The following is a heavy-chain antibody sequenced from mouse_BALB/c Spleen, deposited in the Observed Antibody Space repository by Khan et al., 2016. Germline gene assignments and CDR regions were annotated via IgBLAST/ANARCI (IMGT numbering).Heavy chain of an antibody. D-gene: IGHD1-3*01. J-gene: IGHJ2*01. V-gene: IGHV1S81*02. Sequence: QVRLQQSGAELVKPGASVKLSCKASGYTFTSYWMRWVKQRPGQGLEWIGEINPSNGRTNYNEKFKSKATLTVDKSSSTAYMQLSSLTSEDSAVYYCAVNFYFDYWGQGTTLTVSS. CDR2: INPSNGRT. CDR1: GYTFTSYW. CDR3: AVNFYFDY.